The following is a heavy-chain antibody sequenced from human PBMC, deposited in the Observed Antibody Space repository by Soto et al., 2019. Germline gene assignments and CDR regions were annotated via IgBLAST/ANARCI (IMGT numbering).Heavy chain of an antibody. J-gene: IGHJ3*02. CDR3: ARFRFLEWLRLGTGAFDI. CDR1: GGSISSYY. Sequence: SETLSLTCTVSGGSISSYYWSWIRQPPGKGLEWIGYIYYSGSTNYNPSLKSRVTMSVDTSKNQFSLKLSSVTAADTAVYYCARFRFLEWLRLGTGAFDIWGQGTMVTVSS. CDR2: IYYSGST. V-gene: IGHV4-59*12. D-gene: IGHD3-3*01.